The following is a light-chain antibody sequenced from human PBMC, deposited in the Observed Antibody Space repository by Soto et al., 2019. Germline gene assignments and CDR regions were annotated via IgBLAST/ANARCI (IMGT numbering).Light chain of an antibody. CDR2: KAS. CDR3: QQYNSYSEA. CDR1: QTISSW. J-gene: IGKJ1*01. Sequence: DIQMTQSPSTLSGSVGDRVTITCRASQTISSWLACHQQKPGKAPKLLIYKASTLKSGVPSRFRGIGPGTEFTLTMFSLQPDDFATYYCQQYNSYSEASGQGTKLDIK. V-gene: IGKV1-5*03.